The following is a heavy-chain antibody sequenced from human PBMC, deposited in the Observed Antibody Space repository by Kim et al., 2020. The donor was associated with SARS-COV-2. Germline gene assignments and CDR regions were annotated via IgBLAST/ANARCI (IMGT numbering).Heavy chain of an antibody. Sequence: SETLSLTCTVSGGSISSGGYYWSWIRQHPGKGLEWIGYIYYSGSTYYNPSLKSRVTISVDTSKNQFSLKLSSVTAADTAVYYCARGLMTTDYYYYGMDVWGQGTTVTVSS. D-gene: IGHD4-4*01. CDR1: GGSISSGGYY. V-gene: IGHV4-31*03. CDR2: IYYSGST. J-gene: IGHJ6*02. CDR3: ARGLMTTDYYYYGMDV.